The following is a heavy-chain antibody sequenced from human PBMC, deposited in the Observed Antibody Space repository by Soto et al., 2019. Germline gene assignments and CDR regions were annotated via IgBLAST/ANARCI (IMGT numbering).Heavy chain of an antibody. Sequence: ASVKVSCKASGYTFTSYAMHWVRQAPGQRLEWMGWINAGNGNTKYSQKFQGRVTITRDTSASTAYMELSSLRSEDTAVYYCAFRADYDYGMDVWGQGTTVTVSS. CDR1: GYTFTSYA. CDR3: AFRADYDYGMDV. CDR2: INAGNGNT. V-gene: IGHV1-3*01. J-gene: IGHJ6*02.